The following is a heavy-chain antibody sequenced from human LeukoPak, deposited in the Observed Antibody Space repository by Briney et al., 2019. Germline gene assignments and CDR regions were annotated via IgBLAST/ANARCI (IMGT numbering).Heavy chain of an antibody. J-gene: IGHJ1*01. CDR3: AQDAEEKGYGRPVEYFQH. CDR2: ISGSGGST. D-gene: IGHD3-10*01. V-gene: IGHV3-23*01. Sequence: GGSLRLSCAASGFTFSSYAMSWVRQAPGKGLEWVSAISGSGGSTYYADSVKGRFSISRDNSKNTVYLQIDSLRVEDTAVYYCAQDAEEKGYGRPVEYFQHWGQGTLVTVSS. CDR1: GFTFSSYA.